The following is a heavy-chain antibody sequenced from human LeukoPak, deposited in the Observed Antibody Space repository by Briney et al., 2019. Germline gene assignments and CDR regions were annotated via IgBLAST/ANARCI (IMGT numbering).Heavy chain of an antibody. Sequence: SETLSLTCTVSGGSISSDGNYWSWIRQHPGKSLEWIGYIYYSGTTYYNPSLKSRVTISIDTSKNQFSLKLSSVTAADSAVYYCARSVVLYYFDYWGQGALVTVSS. J-gene: IGHJ4*02. CDR2: IYYSGTT. V-gene: IGHV4-31*03. CDR1: GGSISSDGNY. CDR3: ARSVVLYYFDY. D-gene: IGHD2-2*01.